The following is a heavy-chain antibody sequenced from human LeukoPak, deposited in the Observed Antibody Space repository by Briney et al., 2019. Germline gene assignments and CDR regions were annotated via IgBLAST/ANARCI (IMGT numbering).Heavy chain of an antibody. CDR2: ISSSGSTI. J-gene: IGHJ6*03. D-gene: IGHD1-26*01. V-gene: IGHV3-48*03. Sequence: GGSLRLSCAASGFTFSSYEMNWVRQAPGKGLEWVSYISSSGSTIYYADSVKGRFTISRDNAKNSLYLQMNSLRAEDTAVYYCARGAGSPRGYYYYYMDVWGKGTTVTVSS. CDR3: ARGAGSPRGYYYYYMDV. CDR1: GFTFSSYE.